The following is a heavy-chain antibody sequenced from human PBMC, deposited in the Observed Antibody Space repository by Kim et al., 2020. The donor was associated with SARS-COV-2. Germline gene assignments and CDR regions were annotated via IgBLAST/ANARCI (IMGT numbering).Heavy chain of an antibody. CDR3: AKDWFATSTYYYYGMDV. CDR2: ISGSGGST. J-gene: IGHJ6*02. D-gene: IGHD5-12*01. Sequence: GGSLRLSCAASGFTFSSYAMSWVRQAPGKGLEWVSAISGSGGSTYYADSVKGRFTISRDNSKNTLYLQMNSLRAEDTAVYYCAKDWFATSTYYYYGMDVWGQGTTVTVSS. CDR1: GFTFSSYA. V-gene: IGHV3-23*01.